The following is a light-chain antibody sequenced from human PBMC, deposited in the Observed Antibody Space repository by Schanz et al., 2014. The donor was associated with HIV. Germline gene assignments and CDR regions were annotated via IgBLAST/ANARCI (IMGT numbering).Light chain of an antibody. CDR3: SSYTSTNPLVV. Sequence: QSALTQPASVSGSPGQAVTISCTGTSSNGGGYDYVSWYPQNPGKGPKLIIYDGSNRPSGISYRFSGSKSGNTASLTISGLQAEDEGDYYCSSYTSTNPLVVFGGGTKVTVL. CDR1: SSNGGGYDY. V-gene: IGLV2-14*03. CDR2: DGS. J-gene: IGLJ2*01.